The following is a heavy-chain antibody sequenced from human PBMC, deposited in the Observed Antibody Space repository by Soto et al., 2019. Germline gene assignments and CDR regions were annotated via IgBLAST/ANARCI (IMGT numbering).Heavy chain of an antibody. J-gene: IGHJ5*02. CDR2: IYYSGGT. Sequence: SETLSLTCTVFGASIGSVDYYWSWIHQHPGKGLEWIGYIYYSGGTYYNPSLKSRVTISVDTSKNQFSLELSSVTAADTAVYYCASIYDSSGYYYGNNWFDPWGQGTLVTVS. D-gene: IGHD3-22*01. V-gene: IGHV4-31*02. CDR3: ASIYDSSGYYYGNNWFDP. CDR1: GASIGSVDYY.